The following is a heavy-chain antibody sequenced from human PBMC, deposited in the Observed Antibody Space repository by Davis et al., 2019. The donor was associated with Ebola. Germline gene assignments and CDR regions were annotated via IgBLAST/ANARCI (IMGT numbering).Heavy chain of an antibody. CDR3: AAPRITGTSGYYYGMDV. J-gene: IGHJ6*02. CDR2: ISSSSSTI. Sequence: GESLKISCSASGFTFSSYNMNWVRQAPGKGLEWVSYISSSSSTIYYADSVKGRFTISRDNAKNSLYLQMNSLRAEDTAVYYCAAPRITGTSGYYYGMDVWGQGTTVTVSS. D-gene: IGHD1-20*01. V-gene: IGHV3-48*01. CDR1: GFTFSSYN.